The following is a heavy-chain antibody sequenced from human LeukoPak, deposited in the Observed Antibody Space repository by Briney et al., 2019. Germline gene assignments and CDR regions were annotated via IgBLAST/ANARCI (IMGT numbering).Heavy chain of an antibody. CDR3: ARGASTVTGYFDY. CDR2: IYRSGIT. CDR1: GASISSYTC. D-gene: IGHD4-17*01. Sequence: SGTLSLTCAVSGASISSYTCWGWLRRSPGKVLEWIGEIYRSGITNYNPSLKSRVTISVDKSKNQFSLKLNSVTAADTAVYYCARGASTVTGYFDYWGQGTLVTVSS. J-gene: IGHJ4*02. V-gene: IGHV4-4*02.